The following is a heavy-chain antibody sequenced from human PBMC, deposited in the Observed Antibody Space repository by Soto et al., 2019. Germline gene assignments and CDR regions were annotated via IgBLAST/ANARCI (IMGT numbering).Heavy chain of an antibody. V-gene: IGHV1-3*01. CDR3: ARGGSLYWYFDL. CDR1: GYTFTSYA. CDR2: INAGNGNT. J-gene: IGHJ2*01. D-gene: IGHD1-26*01. Sequence: QVQLVRSGAEVKKPGASVKVSCKASGYTFTSYAMPWVRQAPGQRLEWMGWINAGNGNTKYSQKFQGRVTITRDTSASTAYMELSSRRSEDTAVYYCARGGSLYWYFDLWGRGTLVTVSS.